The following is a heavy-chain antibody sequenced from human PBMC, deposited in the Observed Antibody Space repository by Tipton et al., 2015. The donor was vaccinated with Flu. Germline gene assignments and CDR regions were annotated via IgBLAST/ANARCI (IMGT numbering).Heavy chain of an antibody. CDR1: GGSISSGNFF. J-gene: IGHJ4*02. V-gene: IGHV4-61*02. CDR2: IHTSGTT. D-gene: IGHD1-26*01. CDR3: ATLGRGRTHDY. Sequence: TLSLTCTVSGGSISSGNFFWNWIRQPAGKGLEWIGRIHTSGTTYYKPSLKSRVTISLDTSKNHVSLKLTSVTAADTAVYYCATLGRGRTHDYWGQGTLVTVSS.